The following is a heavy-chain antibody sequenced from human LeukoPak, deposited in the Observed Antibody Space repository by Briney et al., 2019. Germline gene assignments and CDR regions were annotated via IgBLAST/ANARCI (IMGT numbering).Heavy chain of an antibody. D-gene: IGHD2-15*01. CDR1: GFSVSNYH. V-gene: IGHV3-66*03. J-gene: IGHJ5*02. CDR2: IRDSGET. Sequence: GGSLRLSCAISGFSVSNYHMSWVRQAPGKGLESAALIRDSGETFYADSVKGRFTISRDNSKNTMYLQMNWLRVEDTAVYFCARDRAATQDWVEFDPWGQGTLVTVSS. CDR3: ARDRAATQDWVEFDP.